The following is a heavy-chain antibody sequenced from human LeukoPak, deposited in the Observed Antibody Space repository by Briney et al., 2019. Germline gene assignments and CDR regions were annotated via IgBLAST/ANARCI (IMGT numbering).Heavy chain of an antibody. CDR2: IIPIFGTA. J-gene: IGHJ4*02. V-gene: IGHV1-69*13. CDR3: ARDGYPYYYDSSGFDY. CDR1: GGTFSSYA. D-gene: IGHD3-22*01. Sequence: GASVTVSCKASGGTFSSYAISWVRQAPGQGLEWMGGIIPIFGTANYAQKFQGRVTITADESTSTAYMELSSLRSEDTAVYYCARDGYPYYYDSSGFDYWGQGTLVTVSS.